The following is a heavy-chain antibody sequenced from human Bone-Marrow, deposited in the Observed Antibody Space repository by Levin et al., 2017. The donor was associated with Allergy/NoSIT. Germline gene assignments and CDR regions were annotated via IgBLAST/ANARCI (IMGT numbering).Heavy chain of an antibody. J-gene: IGHJ4*02. Sequence: SCSISGGSISDYYWTWIRQPPGKGREWIGYIYYSGSTSYNPSLKSRVSISVDMSKNQFSLKLSSVTAADTAVFYCARVSVGSCYDYWGPGTLVTVSS. CDR2: IYYSGST. V-gene: IGHV4-59*01. D-gene: IGHD2-15*01. CDR1: GGSISDYY. CDR3: ARVSVGSCYDY.